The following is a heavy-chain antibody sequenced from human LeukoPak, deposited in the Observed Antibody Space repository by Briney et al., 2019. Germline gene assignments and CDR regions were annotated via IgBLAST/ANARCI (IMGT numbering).Heavy chain of an antibody. V-gene: IGHV1-18*01. CDR2: ISAYNGNT. CDR3: AREAGGFWSGYYEGDFDY. J-gene: IGHJ4*02. D-gene: IGHD3-3*01. CDR1: GYTFTSYG. Sequence: ASVKVSCKASGYTFTSYGISWVRQAPGQGLEWMGWISAYNGNTNYAQKLQGRATMTTDTSTSTAYMELRSLRSDDTAVYYCAREAGGFWSGYYEGDFDYWGQGTLVTVSS.